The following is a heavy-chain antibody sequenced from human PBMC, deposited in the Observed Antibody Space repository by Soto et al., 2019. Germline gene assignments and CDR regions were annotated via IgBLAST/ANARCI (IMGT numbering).Heavy chain of an antibody. D-gene: IGHD5-12*01. Sequence: ASVKVSCKASGYTFTSYGISWVRQAPGQGLEWMGWISAYNGNTNYAQKLQGRVTMTTDTSTSTAYMELRSLGSDDTAVYYCARGSYPAEGLKRVATITSRGGRAHYYGMDVWGQGTTVTVSS. CDR2: ISAYNGNT. V-gene: IGHV1-18*01. CDR1: GYTFTSYG. J-gene: IGHJ6*02. CDR3: ARGSYPAEGLKRVATITSRGGRAHYYGMDV.